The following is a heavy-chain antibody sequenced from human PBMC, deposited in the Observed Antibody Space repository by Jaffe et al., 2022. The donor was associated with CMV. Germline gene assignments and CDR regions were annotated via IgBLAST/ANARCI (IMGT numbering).Heavy chain of an antibody. D-gene: IGHD3-22*01. J-gene: IGHJ3*02. CDR2: IYPGDSDT. V-gene: IGHV5-51*01. Sequence: EVQLVQSGAEVKKPGESLKISCKGSGYSFTSYWIGWVRQMPGKGLEWMGIIYPGDSDTRYSPSFQGQVTISADKSISTAYLQWSSLKASDTAMYYCARLNTMIVVARRAFDIWGQGTMVTVSS. CDR1: GYSFTSYW. CDR3: ARLNTMIVVARRAFDI.